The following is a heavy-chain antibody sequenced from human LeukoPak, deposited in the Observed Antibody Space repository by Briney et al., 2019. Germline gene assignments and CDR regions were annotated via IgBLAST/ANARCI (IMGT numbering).Heavy chain of an antibody. V-gene: IGHV1-69*01. Sequence: GASVKVSCKASGGTFSSYAIDWVRQAPGQGLEWMGGIIPIFGTTNYAQKFQGRVTITAVESMRTAYMELRSLTSEDTAVYYCARDYGGNSGWFDPWGQGTLVTVSS. CDR3: ARDYGGNSGWFDP. CDR2: IIPIFGTT. CDR1: GGTFSSYA. D-gene: IGHD4-23*01. J-gene: IGHJ5*02.